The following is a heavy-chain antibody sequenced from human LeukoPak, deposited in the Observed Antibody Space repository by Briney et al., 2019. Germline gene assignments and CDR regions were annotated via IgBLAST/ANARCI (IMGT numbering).Heavy chain of an antibody. CDR1: GFTLSTYG. Sequence: GGSVRLSCAASGFTLSTYGVHCVRDAPGEGVQWVAHILYYGSHKFYADSVRGRFTISRDNSKNTPYLQMNSLRVEDPAVYYCVERDAVGLDYWGQGTLVTVSS. CDR2: ILYYGSHK. D-gene: IGHD3-16*01. V-gene: IGHV3-30*02. CDR3: VERDAVGLDY. J-gene: IGHJ4*02.